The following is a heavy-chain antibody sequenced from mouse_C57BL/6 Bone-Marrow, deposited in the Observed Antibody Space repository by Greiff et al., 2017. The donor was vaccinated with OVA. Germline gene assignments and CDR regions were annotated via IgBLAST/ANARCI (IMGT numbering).Heavy chain of an antibody. V-gene: IGHV7-1*01. J-gene: IGHJ4*01. CDR3: ARDLMDY. CDR1: GFTFSDFY. Sequence: EVNLVESGGGLVQSGRSLRLSCATSGFTFSDFYMEWVRQAPGKGLEWIAASRNKANDYTTEYSASVKGRFIVSRDTSQSILYLQMNALRAEDTAIYYCARDLMDYWGQGTSVTVSS. CDR2: SRNKANDYTT.